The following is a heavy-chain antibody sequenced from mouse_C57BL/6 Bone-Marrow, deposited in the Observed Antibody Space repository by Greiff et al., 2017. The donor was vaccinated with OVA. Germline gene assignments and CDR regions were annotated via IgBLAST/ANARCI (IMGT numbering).Heavy chain of an antibody. D-gene: IGHD1-1*01. V-gene: IGHV2-6-1*01. CDR1: GFSLTSYG. J-gene: IGHJ1*03. CDR2: IWSDGST. CDR3: ARQNYYYGSSRYWYFDV. Sequence: VKLMESGPGLVAPSQSLSITCTVSGFSLTSYGVHWVRQPPGKGLEWLVVIWSDGSTTYNSALKSRLSISKDNSKSQVFLKMNSLQTDDTAMYYCARQNYYYGSSRYWYFDVWGTGTTVTVSS.